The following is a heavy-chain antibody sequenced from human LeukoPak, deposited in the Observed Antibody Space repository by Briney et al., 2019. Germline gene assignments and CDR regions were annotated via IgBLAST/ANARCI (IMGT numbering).Heavy chain of an antibody. J-gene: IGHJ5*01. Sequence: GGSLRLSCSASGFTFNNYVMHWVRQAQGKGLESVSGTSANGDATYYTDSVKGRFTISRDNSKNTLSLQMSSLRAEDTAIYYCVKDCIRDWNGHWFDSWGQGTLVTVSS. D-gene: IGHD1-1*01. V-gene: IGHV3-64D*09. CDR3: VKDCIRDWNGHWFDS. CDR2: TSANGDAT. CDR1: GFTFNNYV.